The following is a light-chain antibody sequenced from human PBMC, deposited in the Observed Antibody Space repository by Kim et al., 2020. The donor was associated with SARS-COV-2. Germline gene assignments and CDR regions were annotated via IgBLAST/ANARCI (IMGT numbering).Light chain of an antibody. CDR1: KLGDKY. CDR3: QAWDSSTVV. CDR2: QDS. V-gene: IGLV3-1*01. J-gene: IGLJ2*01. Sequence: SYELTQPPSVSVSPGQTASITCSGDKLGDKYACWYQQGPGQSPVLVIYQDSKRPSGIPERFSGSNSGNTATLTISGTQAMDEADYYCQAWDSSTVVFGGGTQLTVL.